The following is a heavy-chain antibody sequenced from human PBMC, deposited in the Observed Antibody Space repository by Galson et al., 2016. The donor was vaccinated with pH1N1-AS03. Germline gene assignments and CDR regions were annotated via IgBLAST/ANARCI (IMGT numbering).Heavy chain of an antibody. D-gene: IGHD7-27*01. CDR1: GSTFSRKD. CDR2: IAIAGNT. CDR3: AVWGATDGTHGMDV. V-gene: IGHV3-13*01. Sequence: SLRLSCAASGSTFSRKDMHWVRQPAGKPLEWVSSIAIAGNTYYLDSVKGRFTISRENGKNSVYLQMNTLTDEDSAVYYCAVWGATDGTHGMDVWGSGTTVTVSS. J-gene: IGHJ6*04.